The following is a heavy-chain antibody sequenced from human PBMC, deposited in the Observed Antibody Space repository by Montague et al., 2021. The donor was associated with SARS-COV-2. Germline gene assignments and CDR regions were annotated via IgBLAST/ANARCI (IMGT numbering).Heavy chain of an antibody. CDR3: ARGQVTVFGVLIMLPAAGPLDS. CDR2: VDHRGSS. D-gene: IGHD3-3*01. J-gene: IGHJ3*02. V-gene: IGHV4-34*01. CDR1: GGSFSDYY. Sequence: SETLSLTCAVYGGSFSDYYWTWIRQAPGKGLEWIGEVDHRGSSSYNPSLQCRLTISVDRSKNQFSLRLTSVTAADTAVYYCARGQVTVFGVLIMLPAAGPLDSWGLGTKVTVSS.